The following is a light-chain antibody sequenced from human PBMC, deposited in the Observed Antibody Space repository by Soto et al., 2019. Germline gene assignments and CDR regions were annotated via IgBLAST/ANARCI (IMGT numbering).Light chain of an antibody. Sequence: DIQMTQSPSSLSASVGYRVTITCRASQSINWYLNWYQQKPGKAPNLLIYAASSLQRGVPSRFSGSGSGTDFTLTISSLQPEDFATYYCQQSYSTLWTFGQGTTVDIK. CDR2: AAS. J-gene: IGKJ1*01. CDR3: QQSYSTLWT. CDR1: QSINWY. V-gene: IGKV1-39*01.